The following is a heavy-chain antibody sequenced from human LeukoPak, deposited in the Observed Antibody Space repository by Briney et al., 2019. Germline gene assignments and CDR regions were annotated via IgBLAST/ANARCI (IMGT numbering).Heavy chain of an antibody. J-gene: IGHJ5*02. V-gene: IGHV3-23*01. CDR3: VKASSSSPQYNWFDA. CDR2: VSGTGGRT. D-gene: IGHD6-6*01. Sequence: GGSLRLSGAASGFTFSSYAMSWVRQAPGKGLEWVSVVSGTGGRTYYADSVKGRFTISRDNSKNTLYLQMNSLRAEDTALYYCVKASSSSPQYNWFDAWGQGTLVTVSS. CDR1: GFTFSSYA.